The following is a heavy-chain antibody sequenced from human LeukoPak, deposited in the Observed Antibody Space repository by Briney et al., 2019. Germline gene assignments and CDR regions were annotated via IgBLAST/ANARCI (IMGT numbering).Heavy chain of an antibody. J-gene: IGHJ6*03. V-gene: IGHV4-4*07. CDR2: IYTSGST. D-gene: IGHD6-13*01. Sequence: PSETLSLTCTVSGGSISSYYWSWIRQPAGKGLEWIGRIYTSGSTNYNPSLKSRVTMSVDTSKNQFSLKLSSVTAADTAVYYCAREYSSPKISDPVISXYYMXXWGKGTTVTV. CDR1: GGSISSYY. CDR3: AREYSSPKISDPVISXYYMXX.